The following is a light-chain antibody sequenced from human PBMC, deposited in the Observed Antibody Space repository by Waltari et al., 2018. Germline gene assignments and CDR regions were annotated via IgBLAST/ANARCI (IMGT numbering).Light chain of an antibody. CDR3: QQANSFPPG. V-gene: IGKV1D-12*01. CDR2: DAS. CDR1: QDMGNW. J-gene: IGKJ2*01. Sequence: DIQVTQSPSSVSASVGDRVTITCRASQDMGNWLVWYQQKPGKAPNLLIYDASTLESGVPSRFSGSGSGTDFTLTISSLQPKDFATYYCQQANSFPPGFGQGTKLEIK.